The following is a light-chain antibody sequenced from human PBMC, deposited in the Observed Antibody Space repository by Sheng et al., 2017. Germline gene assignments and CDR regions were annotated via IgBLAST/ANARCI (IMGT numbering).Light chain of an antibody. CDR3: QQYNSYSYT. Sequence: DIQMTQSPSTLSASVGDRVTITCRASQSISSSLAWYQQKPGKPPKLLIYKASSLESGVPSRFSGSGSGTEFTLTISSLQPDDFATYYCQQYNSYSYTFGHGTKLEIK. CDR2: KAS. CDR1: QSISSS. J-gene: IGKJ2*01. V-gene: IGKV1-5*03.